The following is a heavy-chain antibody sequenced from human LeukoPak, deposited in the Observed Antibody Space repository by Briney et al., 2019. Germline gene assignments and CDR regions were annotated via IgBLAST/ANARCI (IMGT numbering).Heavy chain of an antibody. D-gene: IGHD6-19*01. V-gene: IGHV1-18*04. Sequence: ASVKVSCKASGYTFTSYYMHWVRQAPGQGLEWMGWISAYNGNTNYAQKLQGSVTMTTDTSTSTAYMELRSLRSDDTAVYYCAREGREWLSVSIDYWGQGTLVTVSS. CDR2: ISAYNGNT. CDR3: AREGREWLSVSIDY. CDR1: GYTFTSYY. J-gene: IGHJ4*02.